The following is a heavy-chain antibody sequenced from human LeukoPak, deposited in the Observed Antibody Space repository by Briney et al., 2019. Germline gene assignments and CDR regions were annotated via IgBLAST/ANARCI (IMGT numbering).Heavy chain of an antibody. V-gene: IGHV4-59*12. CDR1: GGSISSFY. J-gene: IGHJ4*02. Sequence: PSETLSLTCTVSGGSISSFYWSWIRQPPGKGLEWIGYIYYTGSTNYNSSLKSRVTISVDTSKNQFSLNLSSVTAADTAVYYCARDLVDYDYVWGSYRLYYFDYWGQGTLVTVSS. D-gene: IGHD3-16*02. CDR2: IYYTGST. CDR3: ARDLVDYDYVWGSYRLYYFDY.